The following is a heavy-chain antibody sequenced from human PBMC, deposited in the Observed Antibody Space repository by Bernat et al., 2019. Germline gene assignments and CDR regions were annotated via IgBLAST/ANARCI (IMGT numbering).Heavy chain of an antibody. D-gene: IGHD2-15*01. CDR1: GYTFTSYG. V-gene: IGHV1-18*01. CDR3: ARHCSGGSCYSGDYYYGMDV. CDR2: ISAYNGNT. J-gene: IGHJ6*02. Sequence: QVQLVQSGAEVKTPGASVKVSCKASGYTFTSYGISWVRQAPGQGLEWMGWISAYNGNTNYAQKLQGRVTMTTDTSTSTAYMELRSLRSDDTTVYYCARHCSGGSCYSGDYYYGMDVWGQGTTFTVSS.